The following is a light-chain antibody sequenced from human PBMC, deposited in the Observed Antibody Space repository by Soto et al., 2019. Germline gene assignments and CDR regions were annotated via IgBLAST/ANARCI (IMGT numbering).Light chain of an antibody. CDR2: GAS. CDR3: QQYGSSPPIT. V-gene: IGKV3-20*01. CDR1: QTVYSNY. J-gene: IGKJ5*01. Sequence: EIILTPSPDTLSLSPVERATLSCRASQTVYSNYLAWCQQRPGQAPRLLIYGASTRAAGIPDRFSGSGSGTDFTLTITRLEPEDYAVYYCQQYGSSPPITFGQGTRLEI.